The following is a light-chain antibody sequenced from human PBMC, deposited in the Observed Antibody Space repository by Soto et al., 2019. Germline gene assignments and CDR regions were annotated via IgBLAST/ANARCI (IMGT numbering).Light chain of an antibody. J-gene: IGKJ1*01. Sequence: ESVFTQSPATPSLSTGERATLSFTSSQSVFSSYLAWYQKKPGQAPRLLIYGASSRATGIPDRFSGSGSGTDFSPPTSSPQHQDFATYYCHQSYSNPRQTFGQGTKVDIK. CDR1: QSVFSSY. V-gene: IGKV3D-20*02. CDR3: HQSYSNPRQT. CDR2: GAS.